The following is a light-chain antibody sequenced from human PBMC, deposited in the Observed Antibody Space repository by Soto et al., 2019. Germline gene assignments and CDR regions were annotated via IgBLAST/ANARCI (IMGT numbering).Light chain of an antibody. CDR3: QQFGTSPPST. V-gene: IGKV3-20*01. Sequence: EIVLTQSPGTLSLSPGERATLSCRASQSVSSNYLAWYQQKPGQAPRLLIYGASSRATAIPDRFSGSGSGTDFALTISRLEPEDFAVYYCQQFGTSPPSTFGQGTRLEI. CDR2: GAS. CDR1: QSVSSNY. J-gene: IGKJ5*01.